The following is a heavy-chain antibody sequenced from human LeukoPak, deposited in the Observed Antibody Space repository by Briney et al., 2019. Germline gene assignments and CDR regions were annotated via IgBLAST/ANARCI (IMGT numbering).Heavy chain of an antibody. CDR3: VRGASYFDY. CDR1: GFTVSSNY. Sequence: PGGSLRLSCAASGFTVSSNYMSWVRQAPGKGLEWVSVMSSGGSTYYADSVKGRFTISRDHSKNTLYLQMNSLKTECTAVYYCVRGASYFDYWGQGNLVSVSS. CDR2: MSSGGST. D-gene: IGHD1-26*01. J-gene: IGHJ4*02. V-gene: IGHV3-53*03.